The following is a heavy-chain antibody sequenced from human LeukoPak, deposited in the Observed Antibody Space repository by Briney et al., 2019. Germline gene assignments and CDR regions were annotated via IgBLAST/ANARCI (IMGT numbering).Heavy chain of an antibody. CDR3: ARGLAGRSSGAIFFVL. V-gene: IGHV4-59*01. Sequence: ETLSLICIVSGGSIDYYNSIRQPLGKGVEWIGVIYNHGRTEYNTSLQRRAGISLATSNTQFYQKLHSVTPAARTRPYCARGLAGRSSGAIFFVLWGRSTPVTVSS. D-gene: IGHD3-9*01. CDR2: IYNHGRT. CDR1: GGSIDY. J-gene: IGHJ2*01.